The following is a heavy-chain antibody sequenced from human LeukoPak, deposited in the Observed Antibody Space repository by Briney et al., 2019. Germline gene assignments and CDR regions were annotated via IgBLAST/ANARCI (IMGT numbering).Heavy chain of an antibody. CDR2: INPNSGGT. Sequence: SVKVSCKASGYTFTDYYMHWVRQAPGPGLEWMGWINPNSGGTDYAQKFQGRVTMTRATSINTAYMELSRLRSDDTAVYYCARDGGFDCWGQGTLVTVSS. V-gene: IGHV1-2*02. CDR1: GYTFTDYY. CDR3: ARDGGFDC. D-gene: IGHD3-3*01. J-gene: IGHJ4*02.